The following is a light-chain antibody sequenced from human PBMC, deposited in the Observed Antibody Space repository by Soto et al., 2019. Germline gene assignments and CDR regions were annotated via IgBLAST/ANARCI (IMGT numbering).Light chain of an antibody. CDR2: KAS. V-gene: IGKV1-5*03. Sequence: DIQMPQSPSTLSGSVGDRVTITCRASQTISSWLAWYQQKPGKAPKLLIYKASTLKSGVPSRFRGSGSGTEFTLTISSLQPDDFATYYCQHYNSYSEAFGQGAKVELK. CDR1: QTISSW. CDR3: QHYNSYSEA. J-gene: IGKJ1*01.